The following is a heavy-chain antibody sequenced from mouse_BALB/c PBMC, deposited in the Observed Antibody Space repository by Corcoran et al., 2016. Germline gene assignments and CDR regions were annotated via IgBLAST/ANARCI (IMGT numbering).Heavy chain of an antibody. CDR3: ATSITTVGYFDY. V-gene: IGHV1-39*01. CDR2: INPYYGST. D-gene: IGHD1-1*01. CDR1: GYSFTDYI. Sequence: EIQLQQTGPELVKPGASVKISCKASGYSFTDYIMLWVKQSHGKSLEWIGNINPYYGSTSYNLKFKGKATLTVDKSSSTAYMQLNSLTSEDSAVYYCATSITTVGYFDYWGQGTTLTVSS. J-gene: IGHJ2*01.